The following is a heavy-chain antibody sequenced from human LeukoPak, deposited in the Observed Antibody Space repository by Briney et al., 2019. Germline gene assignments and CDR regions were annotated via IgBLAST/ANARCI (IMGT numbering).Heavy chain of an antibody. CDR1: GGSFSGYY. Sequence: SETLSLTCAVYGGSFSGYYWSWIRQPPGTGLEWIGEINHSGSTNYNPSLKSRVTISVDTSKNQFSLRLSSVTAADTAVYYCARGNRFYYQNAYSGQATLATVSS. D-gene: IGHD3-10*01. V-gene: IGHV4-34*01. CDR2: INHSGST. J-gene: IGHJ4*01. CDR3: ARGNRFYYQNAY.